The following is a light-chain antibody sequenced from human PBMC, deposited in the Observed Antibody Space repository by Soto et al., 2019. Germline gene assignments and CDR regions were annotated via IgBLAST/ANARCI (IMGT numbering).Light chain of an antibody. Sequence: EIVMTQSPATLSVSPGERATLSCRASQSVSSNLAWYQQKPGQAPRLLIYGASTRATGIPARFSGGGSGTEFTLTISSLQSEDFAVYHCQQHTTRPLTFGGGTKVEIK. V-gene: IGKV3-15*01. CDR2: GAS. CDR1: QSVSSN. J-gene: IGKJ4*01. CDR3: QQHTTRPLT.